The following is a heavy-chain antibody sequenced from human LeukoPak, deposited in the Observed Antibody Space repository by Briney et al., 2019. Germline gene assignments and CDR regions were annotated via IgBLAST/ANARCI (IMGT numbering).Heavy chain of an antibody. CDR2: ISWNSGSI. CDR3: AKAYCSSTSCYEDWFDP. Sequence: PGGSLRLSCAASGFTFDDYVMHWVRQAPGKGLEWVSGISWNSGSIGYADSVKGRFTISRDNAKNSLYLQMNSLRAEDTALYYCAKAYCSSTSCYEDWFDPWGQGTLVTVSS. J-gene: IGHJ5*02. CDR1: GFTFDDYV. D-gene: IGHD2-2*01. V-gene: IGHV3-9*01.